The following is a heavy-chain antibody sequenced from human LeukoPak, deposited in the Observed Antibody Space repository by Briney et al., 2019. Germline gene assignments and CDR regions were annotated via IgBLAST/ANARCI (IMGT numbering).Heavy chain of an antibody. Sequence: TSETLSLTCTVSGGSISSYYWSWIRQPPGKGLEWIGYIYYSGRTNYNPSLKSRVTMSVDTSMNQFSLKLSSVTAADTAVYYCARSEYSSSSGHFDYWGQGTLVTVSS. CDR3: ARSEYSSSSGHFDY. CDR2: IYYSGRT. D-gene: IGHD6-6*01. J-gene: IGHJ4*02. V-gene: IGHV4-59*08. CDR1: GGSISSYY.